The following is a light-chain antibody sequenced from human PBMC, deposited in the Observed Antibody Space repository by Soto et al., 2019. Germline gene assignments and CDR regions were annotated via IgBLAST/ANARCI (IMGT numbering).Light chain of an antibody. CDR3: QQYGSSPPFT. J-gene: IGKJ3*01. Sequence: EIVLTQSPGTLSLSPGKRATLSCRASHSVSSSYLGWYQQKPGQAPRLLIYGASGRATGIPDRFSGSGSGTDFTLTISRLEPDDFAVYYCQQYGSSPPFTFGPGTKVDIK. CDR2: GAS. V-gene: IGKV3-20*01. CDR1: HSVSSSY.